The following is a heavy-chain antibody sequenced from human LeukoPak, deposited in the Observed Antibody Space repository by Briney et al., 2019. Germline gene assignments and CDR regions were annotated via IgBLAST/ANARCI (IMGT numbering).Heavy chain of an antibody. CDR1: GYTFSMYD. J-gene: IGHJ5*02. V-gene: IGHV3-13*01. Sequence: GGSLRLSCAASGYTFSMYDIHWVPHAAGRGLECVAAIAIAGDTLYAGSVTGRFTIYRENAKNSLYLQMYSPRAGDAVVYYCGRGVDGFDSWGRGSLVTVCS. CDR2: IAIAGDT. CDR3: GRGVDGFDS.